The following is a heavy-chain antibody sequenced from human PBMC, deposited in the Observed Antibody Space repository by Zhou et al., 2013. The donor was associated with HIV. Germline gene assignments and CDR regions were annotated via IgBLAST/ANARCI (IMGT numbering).Heavy chain of an antibody. CDR1: GYTFGNYG. CDR2: VGAYNRFT. V-gene: IGHV1-18*04. CDR3: ATSGYRIAAAVNWFDP. Sequence: QGLLVQSGPEVKKPGASVKVSCKASGYTFGNYGVAWVRQAPGLGLEWVGWVGAYNRFTSYAQRFQGRVTITADTSTDTSYMELSSLRSEDTAVYYCATSGYRIAAAVNWFDPWGQGTLVTVSS. D-gene: IGHD6-13*01. J-gene: IGHJ5*02.